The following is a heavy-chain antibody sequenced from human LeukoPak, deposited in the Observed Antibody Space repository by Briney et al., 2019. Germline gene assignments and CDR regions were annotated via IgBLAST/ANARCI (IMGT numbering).Heavy chain of an antibody. Sequence: ASVKVSCKASGYTFTSYGISWVRQAPGQGLEWMGWISAYNGNTNYAQTLQGRVTMTTDTSTSTAYMELRSLRSDDTAVYYCARAGDWNYANDSFDYWGQGTLVTVSS. D-gene: IGHD1-7*01. CDR2: ISAYNGNT. J-gene: IGHJ4*02. CDR3: ARAGDWNYANDSFDY. V-gene: IGHV1-18*01. CDR1: GYTFTSYG.